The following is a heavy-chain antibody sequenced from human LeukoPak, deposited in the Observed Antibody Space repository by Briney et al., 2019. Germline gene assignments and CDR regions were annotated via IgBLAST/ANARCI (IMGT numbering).Heavy chain of an antibody. J-gene: IGHJ1*01. CDR3: ARDSLPTYYYGSGSYYGYFQH. CDR1: GYTFTSYA. Sequence: ASVKVSCKASGYTFTSYAMHWVRQAPGQRLEWMGWINAGNGNTKYSQKFQGRVTITRDTSASTAYMELSSLRSEDMAVYYCARDSLPTYYYGSGSYYGYFQHWGQGTLVTVSS. V-gene: IGHV1-3*01. CDR2: INAGNGNT. D-gene: IGHD3-10*01.